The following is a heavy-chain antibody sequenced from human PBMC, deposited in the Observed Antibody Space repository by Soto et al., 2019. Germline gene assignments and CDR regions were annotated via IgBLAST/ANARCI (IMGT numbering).Heavy chain of an antibody. V-gene: IGHV1-69*19. D-gene: IGHD2-2*01. CDR3: ARVLQDIVVVPASNPGVDYYYYYGMDV. CDR1: GGTFSSYA. J-gene: IGHJ6*02. CDR2: IIPIFGTA. Sequence: QVQLVQSEAEVKKPGSSVKVSCKASGGTFSSYAISWVRQAPGQGLEWMGGIIPIFGTANYAQKFQGRVTITADESTSTAYMELSSLRSEDTGVYYCARVLQDIVVVPASNPGVDYYYYYGMDVWGQGTTVTVSS.